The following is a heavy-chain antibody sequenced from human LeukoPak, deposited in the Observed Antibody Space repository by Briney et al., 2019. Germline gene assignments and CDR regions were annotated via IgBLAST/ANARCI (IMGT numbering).Heavy chain of an antibody. CDR3: ARFGYSGWNLEY. CDR2: INQGGSVK. D-gene: IGHD5-12*01. CDR1: GFSFRDFW. Sequence: GGSPRLTCAASGFSFRDFWMTWVRQAPGKGLEWVANINQGGSVKYYVDSVKGRFTISRDDAESSLYVQMNSLRDEDTAVYYCARFGYSGWNLEYWGQGTLVTVSS. J-gene: IGHJ4*02. V-gene: IGHV3-7*01.